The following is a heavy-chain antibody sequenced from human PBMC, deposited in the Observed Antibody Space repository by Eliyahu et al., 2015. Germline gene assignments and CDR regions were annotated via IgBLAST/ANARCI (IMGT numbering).Heavy chain of an antibody. D-gene: IGHD2-15*01. CDR2: IVPAFATA. V-gene: IGHV1-69*01. CDR1: GGTFTTHT. CDR3: ALEGGRSGPRWFDP. Sequence: QVHLVQSGAEVKRPGSSVRVSCKASGGTFTTHTXSWVRQAPGQGLEWLGGIVPAFATANYAQNFQGRVAITADESTGTAYLEFRSLRSEDTAVYYCALEGGRSGPRWFDPWGQGTLVTVSS. J-gene: IGHJ5*02.